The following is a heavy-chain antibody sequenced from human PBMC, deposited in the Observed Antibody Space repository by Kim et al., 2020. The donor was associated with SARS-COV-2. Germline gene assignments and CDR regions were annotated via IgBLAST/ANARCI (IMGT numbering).Heavy chain of an antibody. D-gene: IGHD6-19*01. V-gene: IGHV4-34*01. Sequence: RVTISVDTSKNQFSLKLSSVTAADTAVYYCARSSGWVRTGFRAVRAAFDIWGQGTMVTVSS. CDR3: ARSSGWVRTGFRAVRAAFDI. J-gene: IGHJ3*02.